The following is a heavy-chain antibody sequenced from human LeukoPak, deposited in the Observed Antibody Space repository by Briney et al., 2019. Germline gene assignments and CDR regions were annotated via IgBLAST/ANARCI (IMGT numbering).Heavy chain of an antibody. CDR3: ARQRRYCSSTSCYAFDY. J-gene: IGHJ4*02. CDR2: IYYSGST. D-gene: IGHD2-2*01. Sequence: SSETLSLTCTVSGGSISSSSYYWGWIRQPPGKGLEWIGSIYYSGSTYYNPSLKSRVTISVDTSKNQFSLKLSSVTAADTPVYYCARQRRYCSSTSCYAFDYWGQGTLVTVSS. V-gene: IGHV4-39*01. CDR1: GGSISSSSYY.